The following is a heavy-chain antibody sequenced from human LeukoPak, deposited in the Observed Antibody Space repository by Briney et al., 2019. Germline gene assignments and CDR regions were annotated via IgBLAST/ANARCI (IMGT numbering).Heavy chain of an antibody. V-gene: IGHV3-53*01. Sequence: GGSLRLSCAASEFTFSSYSMNWVRQAPGKGLEWVSLIYSDDNTYYADSVKGRFTISRDNSKNTLYLQMNSLRAEDTGVFYCARDGGLTGGYFDYWGQGTLVTVSS. CDR3: ARDGGLTGGYFDY. CDR1: EFTFSSYS. J-gene: IGHJ4*02. CDR2: IYSDDNT. D-gene: IGHD7-27*01.